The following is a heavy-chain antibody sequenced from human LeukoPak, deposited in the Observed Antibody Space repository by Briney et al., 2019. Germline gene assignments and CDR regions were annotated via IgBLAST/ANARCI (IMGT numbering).Heavy chain of an antibody. D-gene: IGHD6-6*01. V-gene: IGHV1-69*13. CDR1: GGTFSSYA. CDR2: IIAIFGTA. CDR3: ARTNSPGQLRSMDV. J-gene: IGHJ6*03. Sequence: GASVKVSCKASGGTFSSYAISWVRQAPGQGLEWMGGIIAIFGTANYAQKFQGRDTITADESTSTAYMELSSLRSEDTAIYYCARTNSPGQLRSMDVWGKGTTVTVSS.